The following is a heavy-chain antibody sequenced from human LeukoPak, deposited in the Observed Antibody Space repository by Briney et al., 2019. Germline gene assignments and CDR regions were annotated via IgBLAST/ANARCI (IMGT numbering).Heavy chain of an antibody. J-gene: IGHJ4*02. Sequence: ASVTVSCKVSGYTLTELSMHWVRQAPGKGLEWMGGFDPEDSETIYAQKFQGRVTMTEDTSTDTAYMELSSLRSEDTAVYYCARAGSTERDIVVVTAILHFDYWGQGTLVTVSS. CDR1: GYTLTELS. V-gene: IGHV1-24*01. CDR3: ARAGSTERDIVVVTAILHFDY. CDR2: FDPEDSET. D-gene: IGHD2-21*02.